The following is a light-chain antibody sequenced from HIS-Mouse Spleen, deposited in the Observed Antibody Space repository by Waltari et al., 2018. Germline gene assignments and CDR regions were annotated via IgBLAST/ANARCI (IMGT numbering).Light chain of an antibody. J-gene: IGKJ4*01. CDR1: QSLVHSDGNTY. V-gene: IGKV2-30*02. CDR2: TVS. CDR3: MQGTHWPPT. Sequence: DVVMTQSPLSLPVTLGQPASISCRSSQSLVHSDGNTYLNWFQHRPGQSPRRLSYTVSNRDSGVPDRFSGSVSGTDFTLKISRVEAEDVGVYYCMQGTHWPPTFGGGTKVEIK.